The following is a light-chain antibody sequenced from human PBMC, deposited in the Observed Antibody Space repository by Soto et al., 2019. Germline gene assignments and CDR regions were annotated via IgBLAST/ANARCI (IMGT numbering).Light chain of an antibody. J-gene: IGKJ5*01. V-gene: IGKV1-5*01. CDR3: QQYDNFPPIT. Sequence: DIQMTQSPSILSASVGDRVTITCRASQSIRSWLAWYQQKPGKAPKLLIYDAYSLEPGVPSRFSGSGSGTDFTLTISSLQPEDVAKYFCQQYDNFPPITFGQGTRLEIK. CDR2: DAY. CDR1: QSIRSW.